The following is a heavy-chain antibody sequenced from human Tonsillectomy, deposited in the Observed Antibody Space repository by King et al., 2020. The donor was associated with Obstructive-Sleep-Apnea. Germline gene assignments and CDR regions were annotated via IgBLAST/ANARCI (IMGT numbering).Heavy chain of an antibody. Sequence: QLQESGPGLVKPSETLSLTCTVSGGSISSYYWSWIRQPAGKGLEWIGRIYTTGSTNYNPSRKSRVTMSVDTSYNQFSLKLSSVTAADTAVYYRSRDSSGYFQHWGQGTLVTVSS. D-gene: IGHD7-27*01. J-gene: IGHJ1*01. CDR2: IYTTGST. CDR3: SRDSSGYFQH. CDR1: GGSISSYY. V-gene: IGHV4-4*07.